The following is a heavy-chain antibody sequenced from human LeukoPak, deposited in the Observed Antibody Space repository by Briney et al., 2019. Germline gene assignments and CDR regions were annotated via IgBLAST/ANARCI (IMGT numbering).Heavy chain of an antibody. CDR2: IYSSGST. J-gene: IGHJ4*02. CDR3: ARGYCTSTCCSENRYYFDS. V-gene: IGHV4-61*02. Sequence: SETLSLTCTVSGGSITSAGYSWGWIRQPAGKGLEWIGRIYSSGSTNSNPSLKSRVTISVDTSKNQFSLKLSSVTAADTAVCYCARGYCTSTCCSENRYYFDSWGQGTLVTVSS. D-gene: IGHD2-2*01. CDR1: GGSITSAGYS.